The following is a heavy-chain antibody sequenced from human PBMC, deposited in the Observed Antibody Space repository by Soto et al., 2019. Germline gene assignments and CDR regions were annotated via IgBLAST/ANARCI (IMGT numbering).Heavy chain of an antibody. CDR2: ISYDGSNK. J-gene: IGHJ4*02. Sequence: GGSLRLSCAASGFTFSSYGMHWVRQAPGKGLEWVAVISYDGSNKYYADSVKGRFTISGDNSKNTLYLQMNSLRAEDTAVYYCAKDLERWRWYYFDYWGQGTLVTVSS. D-gene: IGHD2-15*01. V-gene: IGHV3-30*18. CDR1: GFTFSSYG. CDR3: AKDLERWRWYYFDY.